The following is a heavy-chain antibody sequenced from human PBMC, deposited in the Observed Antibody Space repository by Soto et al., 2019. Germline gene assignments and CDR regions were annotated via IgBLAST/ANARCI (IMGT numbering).Heavy chain of an antibody. J-gene: IGHJ3*02. CDR3: ARGGSYDFWSGYYNNDAFDI. CDR1: GFTFSSYA. CDR2: ISYDGSNK. Sequence: GGSLRLSCAASGFTFSSYAMHWVRQAPGKGLEWVAVISYDGSNKYYADSVKGRFTISRDNSKNTLYLQMNSLRAEDTAVYYCARGGSYDFWSGYYNNDAFDIWGQGTMVTVSS. D-gene: IGHD3-3*01. V-gene: IGHV3-30-3*01.